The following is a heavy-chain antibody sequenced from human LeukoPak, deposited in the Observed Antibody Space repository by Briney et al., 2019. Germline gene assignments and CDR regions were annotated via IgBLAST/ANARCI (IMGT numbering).Heavy chain of an antibody. CDR3: ARSILRFLDAFGYYMDV. D-gene: IGHD3-3*01. Sequence: GGSLRLSCAASGFTFSSYSMNWVRQAPGKGLEWVSSISSSSSYIYYADSVKGRFTISRDNAKNSLYLQMNSLRAEDTAVYYCARSILRFLDAFGYYMDVWGKGTTVTVSS. V-gene: IGHV3-21*01. CDR1: GFTFSSYS. CDR2: ISSSSSYI. J-gene: IGHJ6*03.